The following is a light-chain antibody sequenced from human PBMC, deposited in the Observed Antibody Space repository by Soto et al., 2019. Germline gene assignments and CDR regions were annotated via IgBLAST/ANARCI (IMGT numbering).Light chain of an antibody. CDR2: GAS. V-gene: IGKV3-20*01. CDR3: HQYADSPRT. CDR1: QSVSKNF. Sequence: EIVLTQSPGTLSLSPGERATLSCRASQSVSKNFVAWYQQKPGQAPRFLMYGASTRATGIPDRFSGSGSGTDFTLTINRLEPEDFAVYYCHQYADSPRTFGQGTKVEI. J-gene: IGKJ1*01.